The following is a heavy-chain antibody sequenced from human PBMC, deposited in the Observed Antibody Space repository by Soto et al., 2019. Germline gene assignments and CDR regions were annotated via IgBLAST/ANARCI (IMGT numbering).Heavy chain of an antibody. Sequence: PVGSLRLSCADSGFSFSNLAMSWVREAPGTALDWVAGIGAGGVICFYAASVKGRFGISRDNSKNTVYMRVNRLRAEDTAVYFCAKDDFPVRGEGYFDHLGPGTLVTVSS. CDR3: AKDDFPVRGEGYFDH. D-gene: IGHD2-21*01. J-gene: IGHJ4*02. CDR2: IGAGGVIC. V-gene: IGHV3-23*01. CDR1: GFSFSNLA.